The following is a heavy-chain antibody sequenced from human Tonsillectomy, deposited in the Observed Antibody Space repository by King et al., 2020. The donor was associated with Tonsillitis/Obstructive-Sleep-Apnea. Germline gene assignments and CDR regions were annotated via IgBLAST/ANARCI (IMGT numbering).Heavy chain of an antibody. D-gene: IGHD3-3*01. CDR2: VYYNGDT. CDR3: ARHTNDGYYYHYMDV. Sequence: QLQESGPGLVKPSETLSLTCTISGGSISSRNYYWGWIRQPPGKGLEWIGTVYYNGDTYFNPSLKSRVTVSVDTSENQFSLKLSSVSAADTAVYYCARHTNDGYYYHYMDVWGKGTTVTVSS. V-gene: IGHV4-39*01. CDR1: GGSISSRNYY. J-gene: IGHJ6*03.